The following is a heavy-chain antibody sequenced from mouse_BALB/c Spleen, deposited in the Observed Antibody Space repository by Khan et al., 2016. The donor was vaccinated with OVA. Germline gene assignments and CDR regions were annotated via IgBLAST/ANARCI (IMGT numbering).Heavy chain of an antibody. Sequence: EVQLVESGGGLVKPGGSLKLSCAASGFAFISYDMSWVRQTPEKRLEWVATISSGGSYSYYPDSVKGRFTISRDIDRKTLYLQMSSLRSEDTAFYYCARPSYYGNPWFTYWGQGTLGTGSA. J-gene: IGHJ3*01. CDR3: ARPSYYGNPWFTY. CDR1: GFAFISYD. V-gene: IGHV5-9*02. D-gene: IGHD2-10*01. CDR2: ISSGGSYS.